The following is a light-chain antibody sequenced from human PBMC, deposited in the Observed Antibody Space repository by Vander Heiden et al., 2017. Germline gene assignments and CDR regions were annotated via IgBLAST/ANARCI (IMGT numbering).Light chain of an antibody. Sequence: DIVMTQSPLSLPVTPGEPAAISCRSSQSLRHSSGYNYLDWYLQKPGQSPQLLIYLASNRASGVPERISGSGSGTDFTLKISRVEADDVGVYYCVQALQTPPFIFGPGTKVDIK. V-gene: IGKV2-28*01. CDR2: LAS. CDR3: VQALQTPPFI. J-gene: IGKJ3*01. CDR1: QSLRHSSGYNY.